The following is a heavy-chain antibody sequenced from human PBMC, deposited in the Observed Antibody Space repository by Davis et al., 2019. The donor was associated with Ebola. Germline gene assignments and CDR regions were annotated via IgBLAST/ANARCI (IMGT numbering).Heavy chain of an antibody. Sequence: GGSLRLSCAASGFTFRNYGMNWVRQAPGKGLEWVSAISGSGGSTYYADSVKGRFTISRDNSKNTLYLQMNSLRAEDTAVYYCAKDAPFYPTLISYYHYGMDVWGKGTTVTVSS. CDR2: ISGSGGST. D-gene: IGHD2/OR15-2a*01. J-gene: IGHJ6*04. CDR3: AKDAPFYPTLISYYHYGMDV. CDR1: GFTFRNYG. V-gene: IGHV3-23*01.